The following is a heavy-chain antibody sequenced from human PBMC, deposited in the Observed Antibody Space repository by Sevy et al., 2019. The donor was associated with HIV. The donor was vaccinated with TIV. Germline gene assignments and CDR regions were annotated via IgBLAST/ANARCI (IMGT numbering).Heavy chain of an antibody. CDR3: AGGAGGAGAGSEFDY. D-gene: IGHD6-19*01. CDR2: IYYSGST. Sequence: SETLSLTCTVSGGSISSYYWSWIRQPPGKGLEWIGYIYYSGSTNYNPALKSRVTISVDTSKNQFSLKLSFLTAADTAVYYCAGGAGGAGAGSEFDYWGQGTLVTVSS. J-gene: IGHJ4*02. CDR1: GGSISSYY. V-gene: IGHV4-59*12.